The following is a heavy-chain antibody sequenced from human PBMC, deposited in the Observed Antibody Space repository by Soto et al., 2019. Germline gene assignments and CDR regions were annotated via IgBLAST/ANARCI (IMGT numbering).Heavy chain of an antibody. CDR3: AREIMPLTNDWYFDL. V-gene: IGHV4-30-4*01. Sequence: QVQLQESGPGLVKPSETLSLTGTVSGCSISGGVHSWSWIRQPPGKGLEWIGHIFHSGSTYYNPSLNSRLNISVDTSKNQFSLMLSSVTAADTAVYYCAREIMPLTNDWYFDLWGRGTLVTVSS. CDR2: IFHSGST. D-gene: IGHD2-8*01. CDR1: GCSISGGVHS. J-gene: IGHJ2*01.